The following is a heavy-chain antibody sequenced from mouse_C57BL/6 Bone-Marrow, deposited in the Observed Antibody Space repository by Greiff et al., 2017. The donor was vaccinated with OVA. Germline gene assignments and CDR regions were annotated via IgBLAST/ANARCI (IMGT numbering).Heavy chain of an antibody. Sequence: VQLQQPGAELVRPGSSVKLSCKASGYTFTSYWMHWVKQRPIQGLEWIGNIDPSDSETHYNQKFKDKATLTVDKSSSTAYMQLSSLTSEDSAVYYCARKEEGDYDYWYFDVWGTGTTVTVSS. V-gene: IGHV1-52*01. CDR1: GYTFTSYW. CDR3: ARKEEGDYDYWYFDV. J-gene: IGHJ1*03. D-gene: IGHD2-4*01. CDR2: IDPSDSET.